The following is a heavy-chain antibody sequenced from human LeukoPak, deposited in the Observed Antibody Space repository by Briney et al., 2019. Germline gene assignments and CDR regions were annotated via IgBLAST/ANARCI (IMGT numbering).Heavy chain of an antibody. CDR2: IYYSGST. CDR1: GGSISSYY. CDR3: ARGQGRYDSSVVSH. J-gene: IGHJ4*02. Sequence: SETLSLTCTVSGGSISSYYWSWIRQPPGKGLEWIGYIYYSGSTNYNPSLKSRVTISVDTSKNQFSLKLSSVTAADTAAYYCARGQGRYDSSVVSHWGQGTLVTVSS. D-gene: IGHD3-22*01. V-gene: IGHV4-59*01.